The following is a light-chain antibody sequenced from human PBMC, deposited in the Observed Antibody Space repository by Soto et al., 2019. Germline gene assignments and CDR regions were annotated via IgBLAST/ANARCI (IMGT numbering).Light chain of an antibody. J-gene: IGKJ5*01. CDR1: QSVSSY. Sequence: IVLTQSPATLSLSPGERATLSCRASQSVSSYLAWYQQKSGQAPRLLIYDASSRVAGIPARFRGSGSGTDFTLTISSLEPEDFAVYHCQQRSNWITFGQGTRLEIK. CDR2: DAS. V-gene: IGKV3-11*01. CDR3: QQRSNWIT.